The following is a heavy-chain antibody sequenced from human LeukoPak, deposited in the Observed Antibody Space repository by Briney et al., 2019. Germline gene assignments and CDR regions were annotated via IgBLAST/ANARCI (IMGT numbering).Heavy chain of an antibody. J-gene: IGHJ3*02. CDR2: INWNGGST. V-gene: IGHV3-20*04. CDR3: AREVGCSSTSCHDAFDI. CDR1: GFTVISNY. D-gene: IGHD2-2*01. Sequence: SGGSLRLSCAASGFTVISNYMTWVRQAPGKGLEWVSGINWNGGSTGYADSVKGRFTISRDNAKNSLYLQMNSLRAEDTALYYCAREVGCSSTSCHDAFDIWGQGTMVTVSS.